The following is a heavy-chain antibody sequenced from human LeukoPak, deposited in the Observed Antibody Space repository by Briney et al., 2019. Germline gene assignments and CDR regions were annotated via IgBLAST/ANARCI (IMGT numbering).Heavy chain of an antibody. CDR1: GFIFSTYG. CDR3: ARSTDAHYDSSQIGGY. Sequence: GGSLRLSCAASGFIFSTYGMNWVRQAPGKGLEWVSSISSSGSYMYYADSVKGRFTISRDNSKNTLYLQMNSLRAEDTAVYYCARSTDAHYDSSQIGGYWGQGTLVTVSS. J-gene: IGHJ4*02. V-gene: IGHV3-21*01. D-gene: IGHD3-22*01. CDR2: ISSSGSYM.